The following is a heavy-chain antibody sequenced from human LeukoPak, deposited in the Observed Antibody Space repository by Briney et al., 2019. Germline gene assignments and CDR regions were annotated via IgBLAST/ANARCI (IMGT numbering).Heavy chain of an antibody. D-gene: IGHD3-3*01. J-gene: IGHJ4*02. CDR2: ISSSSSYI. V-gene: IGHV3-21*04. Sequence: GGSLRLSCAASGFTFSSYSMNWVRQAPGKGLEWVPSISSSSSYIYYADSVKGRFTISRDNAKNSLYLQMNSLRAEDTAVYYCAKDMAIFGVVITYFDYWGQGTLVTVSS. CDR1: GFTFSSYS. CDR3: AKDMAIFGVVITYFDY.